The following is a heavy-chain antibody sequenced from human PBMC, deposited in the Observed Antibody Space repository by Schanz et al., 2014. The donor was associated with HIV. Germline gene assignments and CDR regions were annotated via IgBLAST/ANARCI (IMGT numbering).Heavy chain of an antibody. V-gene: IGHV1-18*01. D-gene: IGHD5-12*01. Sequence: QVQLVQSGAEVKKPGASVKVSCKASGYTFTSQYMHWVRQAPGQGLEWMGWISAYNGNTNYAQKLQGRVTMTTDTSTSTAYMDLRSLRSDDTAVYYCARGAAEMATMTPWRYWGQGTLVTVSS. CDR1: GYTFTSQY. J-gene: IGHJ4*02. CDR2: ISAYNGNT. CDR3: ARGAAEMATMTPWRY.